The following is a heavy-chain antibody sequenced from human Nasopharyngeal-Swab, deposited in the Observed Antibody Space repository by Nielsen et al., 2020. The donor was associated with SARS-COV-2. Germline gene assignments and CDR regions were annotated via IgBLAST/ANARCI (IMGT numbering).Heavy chain of an antibody. CDR1: GFTVSSNY. V-gene: IGHV3-66*01. Sequence: GESLKISCAASGFTVSSNYMSWVRQAPGKGPEWVSVIYSGGSTYYADSVKGRFTISRDNSKNTLYLQMNSLRAEDTAVYYCATSLLGYCSGGSYYAYYGMDVWGQGTTVTVSS. CDR2: IYSGGST. J-gene: IGHJ6*02. CDR3: ATSLLGYCSGGSYYAYYGMDV. D-gene: IGHD2-15*01.